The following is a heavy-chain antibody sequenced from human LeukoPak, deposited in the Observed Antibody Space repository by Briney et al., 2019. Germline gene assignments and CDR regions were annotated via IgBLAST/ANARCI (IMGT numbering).Heavy chain of an antibody. D-gene: IGHD7-27*01. J-gene: IGHJ4*02. V-gene: IGHV4-59*01. CDR1: GGSISSYY. CDR3: ARDPHDWGFFDY. Sequence: NPSETLSLTCTVSGGSISSYYWSWIRQPPGKGLEWIGYIYYSGSTNYNPSLKSRVTISVDTSKNQFSLKLSSVTAADTAVYYCARDPHDWGFFDYWGQGTLVTVSS. CDR2: IYYSGST.